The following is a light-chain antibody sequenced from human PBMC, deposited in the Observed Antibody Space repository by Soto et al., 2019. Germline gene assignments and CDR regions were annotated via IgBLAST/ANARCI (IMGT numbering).Light chain of an antibody. Sequence: EVVLTQSPGTLSLSPGERATLSCRASQSVGSTYLAWYQQKAGQAPRLLIYGTSTRATGIPDRFSGSGSGTDFTFTISRLEPEDFAVYYCQQYSNSPLTFGGGTKVEI. CDR1: QSVGSTY. V-gene: IGKV3-20*01. J-gene: IGKJ4*01. CDR3: QQYSNSPLT. CDR2: GTS.